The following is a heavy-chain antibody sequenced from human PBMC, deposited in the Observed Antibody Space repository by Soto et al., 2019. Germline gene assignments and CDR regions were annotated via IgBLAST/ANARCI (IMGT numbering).Heavy chain of an antibody. CDR1: GYTFTGYY. Sequence: ASVKVSCKASGYTFTGYYMHWVRQAPGQGLEWMGWINPNSGGTNYAQKFQGWVTMTRDTSISTAYMELSRLRSDDTAVYYCARGDLITGTDYGMDVWGQGTTVTVSS. D-gene: IGHD1-20*01. CDR2: INPNSGGT. V-gene: IGHV1-2*04. J-gene: IGHJ6*02. CDR3: ARGDLITGTDYGMDV.